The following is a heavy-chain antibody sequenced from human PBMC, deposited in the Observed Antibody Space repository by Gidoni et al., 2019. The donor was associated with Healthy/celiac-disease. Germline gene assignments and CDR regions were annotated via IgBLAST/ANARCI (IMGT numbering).Heavy chain of an antibody. Sequence: EVQLLESGGGLVPPGGSLRLSCAASGFTFSSYAMSWVRQAPGKGPEWVSAISGSGGSTYYADSVKGRFTISRDNSKNTLYLQMNSLRAEDTAVYYCAKVDYDSSGPARYYFDYWGQGTLVTVSS. D-gene: IGHD3-22*01. CDR3: AKVDYDSSGPARYYFDY. V-gene: IGHV3-23*01. CDR2: ISGSGGST. J-gene: IGHJ4*02. CDR1: GFTFSSYA.